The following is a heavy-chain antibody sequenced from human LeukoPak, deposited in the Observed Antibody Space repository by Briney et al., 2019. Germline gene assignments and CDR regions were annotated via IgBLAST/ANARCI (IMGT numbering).Heavy chain of an antibody. Sequence: GGSLRLSCVASGFSFPTHAMGWVRQAPGKGLEWVSHISGSGGSTKYSGSVKGRFTISRDNSKNTLYLQMNSLRAEDTAVYYCARDGLGFGELFYGMDVWGQGTTVTVSS. J-gene: IGHJ6*02. CDR1: GFSFPTHA. V-gene: IGHV3-23*01. D-gene: IGHD3-10*01. CDR3: ARDGLGFGELFYGMDV. CDR2: ISGSGGST.